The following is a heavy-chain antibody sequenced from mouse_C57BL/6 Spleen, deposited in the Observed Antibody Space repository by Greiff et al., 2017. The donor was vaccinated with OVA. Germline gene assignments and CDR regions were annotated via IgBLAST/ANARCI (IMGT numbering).Heavy chain of an antibody. CDR1: GYTFTSYW. CDR3: ARIGTGYGSSYDYAMDY. CDR2: IDPSDSET. D-gene: IGHD1-1*01. V-gene: IGHV1-52*01. Sequence: QVQLQQPGAELVRPGSSVKLSCKASGYTFTSYWMHWVKQRPIQGLEWIGNIDPSDSETHYNQKFKDKATLTVDKSSSTAYMQLSSLTSEDSAVYYCARIGTGYGSSYDYAMDYWGQGTSVTVSS. J-gene: IGHJ4*01.